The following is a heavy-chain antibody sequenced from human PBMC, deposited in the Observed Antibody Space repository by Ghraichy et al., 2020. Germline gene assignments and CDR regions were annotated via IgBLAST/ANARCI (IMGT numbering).Heavy chain of an antibody. J-gene: IGHJ4*02. V-gene: IGHV4-39*01. CDR3: ARHVRSSSWYFDY. D-gene: IGHD6-13*01. CDR1: GGSISSSSYY. CDR2: IYYSGST. Sequence: SETLSLTCTVSGGSISSSSYYWGWIRQPPGKGLEWIGSIYYSGSTYYNPSLKSRVTISVDTSKNQFSLKLSSVTAADTAVYYCARHVRSSSWYFDYWGQGTLVTVSS.